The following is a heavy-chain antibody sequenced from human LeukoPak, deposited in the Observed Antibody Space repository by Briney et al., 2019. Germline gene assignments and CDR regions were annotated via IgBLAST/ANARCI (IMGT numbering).Heavy chain of an antibody. CDR1: GGSFSGYY. D-gene: IGHD3-10*01. V-gene: IGHV4-34*01. Sequence: SETLSLTCAVYGGSFSGYYWSWIRQPPGKGLEWIGEINHSGSTNYNPSLKSRVTMSVDTSKNQFSLKLSSVTAADTAVYYCARDPGFDYWGQGTLVTVSS. J-gene: IGHJ4*02. CDR2: INHSGST. CDR3: ARDPGFDY.